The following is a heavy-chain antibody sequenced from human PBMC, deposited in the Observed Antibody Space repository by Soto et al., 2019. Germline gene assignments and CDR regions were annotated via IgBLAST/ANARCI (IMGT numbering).Heavy chain of an antibody. J-gene: IGHJ1*01. CDR2: VYYSGST. CDR1: GASISSSSYY. CDR3: ARKISTEYFQP. Sequence: SETLSLTCTVSGASISSSSYYWGWIRQPPGKGLEWIGSVYYSGSTYYNPSLKSRVTMSVDTSKNQFSLKLSSVTAADTAVYYCARKISTEYFQPWGQGTLVTVSS. D-gene: IGHD2-2*01. V-gene: IGHV4-39*01.